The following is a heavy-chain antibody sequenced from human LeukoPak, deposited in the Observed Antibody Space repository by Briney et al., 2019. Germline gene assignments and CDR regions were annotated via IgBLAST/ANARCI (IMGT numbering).Heavy chain of an antibody. CDR3: ASSGWYDARGAFDI. V-gene: IGHV3-11*04. CDR1: GFTFSDYY. Sequence: GGSLRLSCAASGFTFSDYYMSWIRQAPGKGLEWVSYISSSGSTIYYADSVKGRFTISRDNAKNSLYLQMNSLRAEDTAVYYCASSGWYDARGAFDIWGQGPMVTVSS. D-gene: IGHD6-19*01. CDR2: ISSSGSTI. J-gene: IGHJ3*02.